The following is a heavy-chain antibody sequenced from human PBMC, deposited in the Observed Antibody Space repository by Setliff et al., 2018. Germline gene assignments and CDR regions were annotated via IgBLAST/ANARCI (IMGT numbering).Heavy chain of an antibody. Sequence: GESLKISCKGSGYSFSNFWIGWVRQMPGKGLEWMGIIYPGDSHTRYSPSFQGQVTISVDKSINTAYLQWSSLKASDTAMYYCARKLRSSGWIDAFDIWGQGTMVTVSS. CDR1: GYSFSNFW. V-gene: IGHV5-51*01. J-gene: IGHJ3*02. CDR2: IYPGDSHT. CDR3: ARKLRSSGWIDAFDI. D-gene: IGHD6-19*01.